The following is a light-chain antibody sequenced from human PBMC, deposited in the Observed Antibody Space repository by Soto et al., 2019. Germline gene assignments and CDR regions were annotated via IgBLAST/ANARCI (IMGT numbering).Light chain of an antibody. Sequence: QSALTQPRSVSGSPGQSVTISCTGTSSDVGRFNYVSWYQHHPGKAPKLMIYDVTKRPSGVPDRFSGSKSGNTASLTISGLQAEDEANYYCCSYAATYAVFGGGTQLTVL. CDR1: SSDVGRFNY. CDR2: DVT. CDR3: CSYAATYAV. J-gene: IGLJ2*01. V-gene: IGLV2-11*01.